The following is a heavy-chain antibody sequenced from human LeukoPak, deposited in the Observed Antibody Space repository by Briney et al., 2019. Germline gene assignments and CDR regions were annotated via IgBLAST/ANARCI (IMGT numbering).Heavy chain of an antibody. V-gene: IGHV3-48*04. CDR3: ARETTGYSNWFDP. D-gene: IGHD3-9*01. J-gene: IGHJ5*02. CDR2: ISSSGSTI. CDR1: GFTFSNYA. Sequence: GGSLRLSCAASGFTFSNYAMSWVRQAPGKGLEWVSYISSSGSTIYYADSVKGRFTISRDNAKNSLYLQMNSLRAEDTAVYYCARETTGYSNWFDPWGQRTLVTVSS.